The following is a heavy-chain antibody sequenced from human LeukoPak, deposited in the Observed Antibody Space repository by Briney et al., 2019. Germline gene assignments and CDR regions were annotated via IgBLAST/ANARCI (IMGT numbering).Heavy chain of an antibody. D-gene: IGHD4-23*01. Sequence: SETPSLTCAVSGGPFSDYYWSWVRQPPGKGLEWIGEIKDTGRTNYNPSLKSRVTISADTSKNEFSLKLTSVTVADTTVYYCVRGSVIIPDWGQGTLVTVSS. CDR2: IKDTGRT. J-gene: IGHJ4*02. CDR3: VRGSVIIPD. V-gene: IGHV4-34*01. CDR1: GGPFSDYY.